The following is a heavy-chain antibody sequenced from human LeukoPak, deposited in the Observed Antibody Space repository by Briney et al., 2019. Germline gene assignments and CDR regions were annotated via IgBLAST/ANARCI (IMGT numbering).Heavy chain of an antibody. J-gene: IGHJ6*02. CDR2: IKQDGSEK. CDR3: AGVSDYGEYRHLYGMDV. Sequence: GGPLRLSCAASGFTFSSYWMSWVRQAPGKGLEWVANIKQDGSEKYYMDSVKGRFTISRDNAKNSLYLQMKSLRGEETAVYYCAGVSDYGEYRHLYGMDVWGQGTTVTVSS. V-gene: IGHV3-7*04. CDR1: GFTFSSYW. D-gene: IGHD4-17*01.